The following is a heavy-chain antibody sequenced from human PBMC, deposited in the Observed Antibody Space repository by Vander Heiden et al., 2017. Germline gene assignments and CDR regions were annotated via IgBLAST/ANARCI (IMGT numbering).Heavy chain of an antibody. J-gene: IGHJ4*02. CDR3: ARGPLYSSGWCTGITLFDY. D-gene: IGHD6-19*01. Sequence: QVQLQQCCAGRLKLSETLSLTCAVYGGSCRGYYGSWIRQPPGKGLEWSVESNHSGSTNYNPFLKSRVTISVDTSKNQFSLKLSSVTAADTAAYYCARGPLYSSGWCTGITLFDYWGQGTLVTVSS. V-gene: IGHV4-34*01. CDR2: SNHSGST. CDR1: GGSCRGYY.